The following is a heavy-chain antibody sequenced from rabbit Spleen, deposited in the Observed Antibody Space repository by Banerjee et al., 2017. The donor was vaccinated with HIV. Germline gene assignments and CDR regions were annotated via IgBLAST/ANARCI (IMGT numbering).Heavy chain of an antibody. CDR2: IYGGSSGTT. V-gene: IGHV1S45*01. J-gene: IGHJ6*01. Sequence: QEQLEESGGGLVKPEGSLTLTCKASGVSFSGNSYMCWVRQAPGKGLEWIACIYGGSSGTTYYASWAKGRLTISKTSSTTVTLQMTSLTAADTATYFCARDTGSSFSTYGMDLWGQGTLVTVS. CDR1: GVSFSGNSY. D-gene: IGHD8-1*01. CDR3: ARDTGSSFSTYGMDL.